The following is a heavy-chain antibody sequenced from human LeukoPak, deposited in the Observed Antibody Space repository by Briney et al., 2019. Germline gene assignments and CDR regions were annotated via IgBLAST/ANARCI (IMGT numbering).Heavy chain of an antibody. V-gene: IGHV3-48*01. CDR1: GFTFSSYS. Sequence: GGPLRLSCAASGFTFSSYSMNWVRQAPGKGLEWVSYISSSSSTIYYADSVKGRFTISRDNAKNSLYLQMNSLRAEDTAVYYCARASDFWSGYPPYYYYMDVWGKGTTVTVSS. CDR3: ARASDFWSGYPPYYYYMDV. J-gene: IGHJ6*03. D-gene: IGHD3-3*01. CDR2: ISSSSSTI.